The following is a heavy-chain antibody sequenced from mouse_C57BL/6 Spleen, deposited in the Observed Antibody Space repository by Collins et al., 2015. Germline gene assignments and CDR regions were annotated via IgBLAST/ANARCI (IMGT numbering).Heavy chain of an antibody. CDR3: ARSGMIMRFAY. V-gene: IGHV9-3-1*01. Sequence: QIQLVQSGPELKKPGETVKISCKASGYTFTNYGMNWVKQAPGKGLKWMGWINTYTGEPTYADDFKGRFAFSLETSASTAYLQINNLKNEDTATYFCARSGMIMRFAYWGQGTLVTVSA. J-gene: IGHJ3*01. CDR2: INTYTGEP. CDR1: GYTFTNYG. D-gene: IGHD2-4*01.